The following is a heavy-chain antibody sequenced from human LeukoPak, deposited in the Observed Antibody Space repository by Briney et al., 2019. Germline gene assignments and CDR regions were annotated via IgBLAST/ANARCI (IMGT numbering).Heavy chain of an antibody. J-gene: IGHJ6*03. V-gene: IGHV6-1*01. D-gene: IGHD6-13*01. CDR3: ARASLPSWYGDRLDYYYYYMDV. CDR2: TYYRSKWYN. CDR1: GDSVSSNSAA. Sequence: SQTLSLTCAISGDSVSSNSAAWNWIRQSPSRGLEWLGRTYYRSKWYNDYAVPVRSRITINPDTSKNQFSLQLNSVTPEDTAVYYCARASLPSWYGDRLDYYYYYMDVWGKGTTVTVSS.